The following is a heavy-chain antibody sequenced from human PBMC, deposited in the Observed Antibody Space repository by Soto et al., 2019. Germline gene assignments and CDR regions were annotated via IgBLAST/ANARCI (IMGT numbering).Heavy chain of an antibody. CDR3: AKDLTTLYYYYYGMDV. J-gene: IGHJ6*02. CDR2: ISYEGSNK. Sequence: QVQLVESGGGVVQPGRSLRLSCAASGFTFSSYGMHWVRQAPGKGLEWVAVISYEGSNKYYADSVKGRFTISRDNSKNTLYLQMNSLRAEDTAVYYCAKDLTTLYYYYYGMDVWGQGTTVTVSS. D-gene: IGHD3-22*01. V-gene: IGHV3-30*18. CDR1: GFTFSSYG.